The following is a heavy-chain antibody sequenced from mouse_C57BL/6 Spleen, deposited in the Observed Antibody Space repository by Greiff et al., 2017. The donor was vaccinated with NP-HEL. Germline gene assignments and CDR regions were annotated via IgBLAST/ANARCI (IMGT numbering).Heavy chain of an antibody. CDR3: ARIGPYYAMDY. D-gene: IGHD2-14*01. CDR1: GFTFSDYG. V-gene: IGHV5-17*01. J-gene: IGHJ4*01. CDR2: ISSGSSTI. Sequence: EVQRVESGGGLVKPGGSLKLSCAASGFTFSDYGMHWVRQAPEKGLEWVAYISSGSSTIYYADTVKGRFTISRDNAKNTLFLQMTSLGSEDTAMYYCARIGPYYAMDYWGQGTSVTVSS.